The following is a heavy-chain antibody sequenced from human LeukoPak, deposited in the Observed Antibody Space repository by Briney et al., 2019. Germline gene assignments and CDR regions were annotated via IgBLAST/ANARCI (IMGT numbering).Heavy chain of an antibody. J-gene: IGHJ4*02. CDR2: ISGSGGST. CDR1: GLTFSSYA. V-gene: IGHV3-23*01. Sequence: QSGGSLRLSCAASGLTFSSYAMSWVRQAPGKGLGWVSAISGSGGSTYYADSVKGRFTISRDNSKNTLYLQMNSLRAEDTAVYYCANQRYSSSWYYFGYWGQGTLVTVSS. D-gene: IGHD6-13*01. CDR3: ANQRYSSSWYYFGY.